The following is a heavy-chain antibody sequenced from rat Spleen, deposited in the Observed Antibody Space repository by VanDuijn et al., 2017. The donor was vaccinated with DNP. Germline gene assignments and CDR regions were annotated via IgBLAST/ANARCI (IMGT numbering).Heavy chain of an antibody. CDR1: GITFSGHN. J-gene: IGHJ2*01. D-gene: IGHD3-8*01. CDR2: ISNTGDNT. Sequence: EVQLVESGGGLVQPGRSLKLSCAVSGITFSGHNMAWVRQAPKKSLEWVASISNTGDNTYYSDSVKGRFSLSRDNAKSTLYLQVNSLRSEDTATYYCTSNPHIRTAAPFDYWCQGVMVTVSS. CDR3: TSNPHIRTAAPFDY. V-gene: IGHV5-25*01.